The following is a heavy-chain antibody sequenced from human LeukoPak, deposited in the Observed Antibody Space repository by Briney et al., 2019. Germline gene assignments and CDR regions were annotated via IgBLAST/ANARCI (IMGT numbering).Heavy chain of an antibody. Sequence: GGSLRLSCAASGFTFSSYWMSWVRQAPGKGLEWVANIKQDGSEKYYVDSVKGRFTISRDNAKNSLYLQMNSLRAEDTAVYYCARDSYDSSGYYEGYWGQGTLVTVSS. CDR3: ARDSYDSSGYYEGY. D-gene: IGHD3-22*01. J-gene: IGHJ4*02. CDR2: IKQDGSEK. V-gene: IGHV3-7*01. CDR1: GFTFSSYW.